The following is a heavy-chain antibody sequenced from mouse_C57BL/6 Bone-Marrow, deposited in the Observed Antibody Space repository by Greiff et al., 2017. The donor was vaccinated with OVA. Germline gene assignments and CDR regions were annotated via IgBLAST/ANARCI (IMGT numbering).Heavy chain of an antibody. V-gene: IGHV5-6*01. CDR2: ISSGGSYT. CDR1: GFTFSSYG. CDR3: ARHDGYFDY. J-gene: IGHJ2*01. Sequence: EVQLVESGGDLVKPGGSLKLSCAASGFTFSSYGMSWVRQTPDKRLEWVATISSGGSYTYYPDSVKGRFTISRDNAKNTRYLQMSSLKSEDTAMYYCARHDGYFDYWGQGTTLTVSS. D-gene: IGHD2-3*01.